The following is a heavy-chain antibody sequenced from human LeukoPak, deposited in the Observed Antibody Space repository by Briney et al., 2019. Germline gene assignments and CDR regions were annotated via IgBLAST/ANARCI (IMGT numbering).Heavy chain of an antibody. CDR3: ARRAPFSNWFDP. J-gene: IGHJ5*02. Sequence: SQTLSLTCTVSGASITNDDYYWSWIRQHPGKGLEWIGYIYFSGSTYYNPTLKSRASVSVDTSKSQFSLRLTSVTAANTAVYYCARRAPFSNWFDPWGQGTLVIVSS. CDR1: GASITNDDYY. CDR2: IYFSGST. V-gene: IGHV4-31*03. D-gene: IGHD2-2*01.